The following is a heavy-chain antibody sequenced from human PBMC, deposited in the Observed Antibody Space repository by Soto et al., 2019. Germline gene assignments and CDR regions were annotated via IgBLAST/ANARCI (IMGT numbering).Heavy chain of an antibody. J-gene: IGHJ3*02. D-gene: IGHD7-27*01. CDR1: GFTFSSYW. Sequence: GGSLRLSCAASGFTFSSYWMSWVRQAPGKGLEWVANIKQDGSEKYYVDSVKGLFTISRDNAKNSLYLQMNSLRAEATVVYYGARLITGDRGSAFDIWGQGTMVTVSS. V-gene: IGHV3-7*03. CDR2: IKQDGSEK. CDR3: ARLITGDRGSAFDI.